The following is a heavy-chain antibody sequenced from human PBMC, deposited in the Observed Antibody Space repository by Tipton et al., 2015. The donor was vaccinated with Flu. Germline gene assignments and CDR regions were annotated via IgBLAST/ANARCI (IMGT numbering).Heavy chain of an antibody. CDR3: ARDSPSLRLGDLSSFDY. D-gene: IGHD3-16*02. Sequence: TLSLTCSVSGDSVRSYSWSWIRQPAGEGLEWIGRIYTSGSTNYNPSLKSRVTMSVDTSKNQFSLNLRSVTAADTAMYYCARDSPSLRLGDLSSFDYWGQGTLVTVSS. CDR1: GDSVRSYS. CDR2: IYTSGST. V-gene: IGHV4-4*07. J-gene: IGHJ4*02.